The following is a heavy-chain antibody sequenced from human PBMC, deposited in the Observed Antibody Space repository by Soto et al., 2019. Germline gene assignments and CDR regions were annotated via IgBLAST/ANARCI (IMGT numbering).Heavy chain of an antibody. J-gene: IGHJ6*02. D-gene: IGHD2-2*01. CDR3: ARAAWSSTSCYNYYAYGMDV. CDR2: IHAGNGNT. Sequence: GASVKVSCKASGYTFTTYSMHWVRQAPGQRLEWMGWIHAGNGNTEHSQKFQGRVTITRDTSASTAYLELGSLRSEDTAVYYCARAAWSSTSCYNYYAYGMDVWG. CDR1: GYTFTTYS. V-gene: IGHV1-3*01.